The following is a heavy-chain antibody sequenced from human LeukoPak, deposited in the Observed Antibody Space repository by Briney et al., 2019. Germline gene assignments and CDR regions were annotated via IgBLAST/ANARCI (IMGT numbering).Heavy chain of an antibody. J-gene: IGHJ5*02. D-gene: IGHD6-13*01. CDR1: GGSFSGYY. CDR2: INHSGST. V-gene: IGHV4-34*01. CDR3: ARAPPRIAAAGNWFDP. Sequence: PSETLSLTCAVYGGSFSGYYWSWIRQPPGKGLEWIGEINHSGSTNYNPSLKSRVTISVDTSKNQFSLKLSSVTAADTAVYYCARAPPRIAAAGNWFDPWGQGTLVTVSS.